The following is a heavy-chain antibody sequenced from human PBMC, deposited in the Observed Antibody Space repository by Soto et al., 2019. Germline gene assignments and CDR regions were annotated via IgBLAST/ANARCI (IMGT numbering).Heavy chain of an antibody. V-gene: IGHV1-2*02. CDR3: ARRPPVTTRVSSFDY. CDR2: INPNSGGT. D-gene: IGHD4-17*01. Sequence: ASVKVSCKASGYTFTGYYMHWVRQAPGQGLEWMGWINPNSGGTNYAQKFQGRVTMTRDTSISTAYMELSGLRSDDTAVYYCARRPPVTTRVSSFDYWGQGTLVTVSS. CDR1: GYTFTGYY. J-gene: IGHJ4*02.